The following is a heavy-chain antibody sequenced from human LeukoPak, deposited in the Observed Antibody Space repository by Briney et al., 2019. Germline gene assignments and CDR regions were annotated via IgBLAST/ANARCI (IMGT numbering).Heavy chain of an antibody. J-gene: IGHJ4*02. Sequence: GGSLRLSCAASGFTFSSYAMSWVRQAPGKGLEWVSAISGSGGSTYYADSVKGRFTISRDNSKNTLYLQMNSLRAEDTAVYYCARGSLDRYYFDYWGQGTLVTVSS. V-gene: IGHV3-23*01. CDR2: ISGSGGST. CDR3: ARGSLDRYYFDY. CDR1: GFTFSSYA. D-gene: IGHD1-1*01.